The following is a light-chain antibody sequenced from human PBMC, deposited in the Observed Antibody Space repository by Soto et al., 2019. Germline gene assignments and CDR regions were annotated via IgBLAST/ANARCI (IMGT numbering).Light chain of an antibody. CDR1: QTIASDY. CDR3: QQYGSLPWT. Sequence: ENVLTQSPDTLSLSPGERATLSCRASQTIASDYSAWYQQKPGQAPRLLMYDATNRATGIPDRFSGSGSGTDFTLTISRLEPEDFAVYYCQQYGSLPWTFGQGTKVEIK. J-gene: IGKJ1*01. V-gene: IGKV3-20*01. CDR2: DAT.